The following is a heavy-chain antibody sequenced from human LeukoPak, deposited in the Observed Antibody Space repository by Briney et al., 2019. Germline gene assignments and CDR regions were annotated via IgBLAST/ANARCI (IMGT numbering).Heavy chain of an antibody. CDR3: ARYCSSTSCYGAFDI. J-gene: IGHJ3*02. CDR2: IWYDGSNK. Sequence: GGSLRLSCAASGFTFSNYSMNWVRQAPGKGLEWVAVIWYDGSNKYYADSVKGRFTISRDNSKNTLYLQMNSLRAEDTAVYYCARYCSSTSCYGAFDIWGQGTMVTVSS. CDR1: GFTFSNYS. V-gene: IGHV3-33*08. D-gene: IGHD2-2*01.